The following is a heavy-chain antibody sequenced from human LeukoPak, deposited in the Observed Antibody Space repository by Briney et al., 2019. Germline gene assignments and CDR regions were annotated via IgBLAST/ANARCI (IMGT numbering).Heavy chain of an antibody. CDR3: ARDLSERYSTDY. Sequence: PGGSLRLSCAVSGFTFKKYAIHWVRQAPGKGLEWVAFISWDGNTKYYADSVKGRFTISRDNSQNTLDLQMNSLRAEDTAVYYCARDLSERYSTDYWGQGTLVTASS. CDR2: ISWDGNTK. CDR1: GFTFKKYA. V-gene: IGHV3-30-3*01. J-gene: IGHJ4*02. D-gene: IGHD1-26*01.